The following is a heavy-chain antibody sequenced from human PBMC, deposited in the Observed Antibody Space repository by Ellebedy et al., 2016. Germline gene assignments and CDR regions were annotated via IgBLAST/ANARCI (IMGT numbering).Heavy chain of an antibody. Sequence: GGSLRLSCVASGFSFSSYTMNWVRQAPGKGLEWVSSMSSSSTYIYYADSLKGRFTISRDISKNTLYLQMNSLRAEDTALYYCATQSGDSFRQSLDCWGQGTLVTVSS. CDR1: GFSFSSYT. V-gene: IGHV3-21*01. CDR3: ATQSGDSFRQSLDC. J-gene: IGHJ4*02. CDR2: MSSSSTYI. D-gene: IGHD4-17*01.